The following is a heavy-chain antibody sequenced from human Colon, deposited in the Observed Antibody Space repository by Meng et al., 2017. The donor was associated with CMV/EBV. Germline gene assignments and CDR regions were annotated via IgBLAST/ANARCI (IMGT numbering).Heavy chain of an antibody. D-gene: IGHD3-3*01. J-gene: IGHJ4*02. CDR2: ISSSSSYI. CDR3: ARDSDPGITIFGVVPPGY. Sequence: GESLKISCAASGFTFSSYSMNWVRQAPGKGLEWVSSISSSSSYIYYADSVKGRFTISRDNAKNSLYLQMNSLRAEDTDVYYCARDSDPGITIFGVVPPGYWGQGTLVTVSS. CDR1: GFTFSSYS. V-gene: IGHV3-21*01.